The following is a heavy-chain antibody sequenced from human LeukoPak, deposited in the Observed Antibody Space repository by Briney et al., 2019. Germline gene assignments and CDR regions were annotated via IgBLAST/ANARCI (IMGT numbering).Heavy chain of an antibody. J-gene: IGHJ4*02. CDR1: GYTFTSYA. CDR2: INAGNGNT. Sequence: ASVKVSCKASGYTFTSYAMHWVRQAPGQGLEWMGWINAGNGNTKYSQKFQGRVTITRDTSASTAYMELSSLRSEDTAVYYCARDPAVVPTPSLIDYWGQGTLVTVSS. V-gene: IGHV1-3*01. CDR3: ARDPAVVPTPSLIDY. D-gene: IGHD3-10*01.